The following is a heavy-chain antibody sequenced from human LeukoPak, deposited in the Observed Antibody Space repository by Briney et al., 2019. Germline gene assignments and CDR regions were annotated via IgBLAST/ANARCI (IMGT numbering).Heavy chain of an antibody. CDR1: GFTFITYS. CDR3: AREGAYYFDY. D-gene: IGHD3-16*01. J-gene: IGHJ4*02. V-gene: IGHV3-21*01. CDR2: ISGNSNYI. Sequence: PGGSLRLSCAASGFTFITYSMNWVRQAPGKGLEWVSSISGNSNYIYYADSVKGRFTISRDNAENSLYLQMNSLRAEDTAVYYCAREGAYYFDYWGQGTLVTVSS.